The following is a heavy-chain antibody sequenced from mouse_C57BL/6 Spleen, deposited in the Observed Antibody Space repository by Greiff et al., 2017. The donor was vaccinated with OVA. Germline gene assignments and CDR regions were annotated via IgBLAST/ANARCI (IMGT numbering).Heavy chain of an antibody. V-gene: IGHV5-16*01. CDR1: GFTFSDYY. CDR3: ARARYGSSPYWYFDV. CDR2: INYDGSST. J-gene: IGHJ1*03. Sequence: EVMLVESEGGLVQPGSSMKLSCTASGFTFSDYYMAWVRQVPEKGLEWVANINYDGSSTYYLDSLKSRFIISRENAKNILYLQMSSLKSEDTATYYCARARYGSSPYWYFDVWGTGTTVTVSS. D-gene: IGHD1-1*01.